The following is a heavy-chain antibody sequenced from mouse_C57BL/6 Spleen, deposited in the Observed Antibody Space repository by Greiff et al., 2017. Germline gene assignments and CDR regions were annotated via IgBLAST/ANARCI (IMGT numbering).Heavy chain of an antibody. CDR1: GYIFTDYN. V-gene: IGHV1-22*01. Sequence: EVKLQESGPELVKPGASVKMSCKASGYIFTDYNMHWVKQSHGKSLEWIGYINPNNGGTSYNQKFKGKATLTVNKSSSTAYMELRSLTSEDSAVYYCARAGTGAMDYWGQGTSVTVSS. D-gene: IGHD4-1*01. J-gene: IGHJ4*01. CDR2: INPNNGGT. CDR3: ARAGTGAMDY.